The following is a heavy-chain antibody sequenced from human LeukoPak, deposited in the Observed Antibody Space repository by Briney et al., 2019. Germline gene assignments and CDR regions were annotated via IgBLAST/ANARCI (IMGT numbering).Heavy chain of an antibody. D-gene: IGHD1-14*01. CDR1: GLTFSSHW. CDR3: ARKGSRRPSPEGV. Sequence: PGGSLRLSCAASGLTFSSHWMHWVRQAPGKGLVWVSRITNDGSSTTYADSVKGRFTISRDNAKNSLSLQMDSLRAEDTAVYYCARKGSRRPSPEGVWGQGTLVTVSS. CDR2: ITNDGSST. J-gene: IGHJ4*02. V-gene: IGHV3-74*01.